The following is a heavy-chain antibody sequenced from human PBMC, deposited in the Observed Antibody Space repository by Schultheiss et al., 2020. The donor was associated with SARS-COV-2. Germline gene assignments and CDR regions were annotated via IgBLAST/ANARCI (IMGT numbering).Heavy chain of an antibody. V-gene: IGHV3-74*01. D-gene: IGHD6-19*01. CDR2: VNMDGMNT. CDR3: AKDGGYNFDY. CDR1: GFSFSSYW. J-gene: IGHJ4*02. Sequence: GESLKISCVASGFSFSSYWMHWVRQAPGKGPVWVSRVNMDGMNTDYADSVKGRFTISRDNAKNTLYLQMNSLSAEDTAVYYCAKDGGYNFDYWGQGTLVTVSS.